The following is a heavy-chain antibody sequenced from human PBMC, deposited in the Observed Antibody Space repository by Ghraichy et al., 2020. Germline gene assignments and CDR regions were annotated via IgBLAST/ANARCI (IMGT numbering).Heavy chain of an antibody. CDR3: VRQHWNHAS. Sequence: SETLSLTCTVSGGSISSGTYYWGWIRQPPGKGLEWIASISSSGTSLFNASLKSRVTISVDTSKSQFSLKVTSVTAADSAVYYCVRQHWNHASWGQGILVTVSS. D-gene: IGHD1-1*01. CDR1: GGSISSGTYY. J-gene: IGHJ5*02. CDR2: ISSSGTS. V-gene: IGHV4-39*01.